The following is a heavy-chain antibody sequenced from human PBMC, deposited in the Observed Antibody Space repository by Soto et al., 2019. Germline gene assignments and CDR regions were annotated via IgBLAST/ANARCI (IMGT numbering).Heavy chain of an antibody. CDR2: INPNSGGT. V-gene: IGHV1-2*04. J-gene: IGHJ6*02. CDR1: GYTFTGYY. Sequence: QVQLVQSGAEVKKPGASVKVSCKASGYTFTGYYVHWVRQAPGQGLEWMGWINPNSGGTNYAQKFQGWVTMTRDTSISTAYMELSRLRSDDTAVYYCASSTVTTPYYYYYGMDVWGQGTTVTVSS. D-gene: IGHD4-4*01. CDR3: ASSTVTTPYYYYYGMDV.